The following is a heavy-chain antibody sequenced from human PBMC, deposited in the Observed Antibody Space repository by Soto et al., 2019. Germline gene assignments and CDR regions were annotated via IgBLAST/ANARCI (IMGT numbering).Heavy chain of an antibody. D-gene: IGHD6-13*01. CDR3: AKDPPSERMQPDYGMDV. Sequence: GGSLRLSCVASGFSFSSYAMNWVRQAPGKGLEWVSTISGRYTDYADSVKGRFTISRDNSENTLYLQMNSLRVEDTAVYYCAKDPPSERMQPDYGMDVWGQGTTVTVSS. V-gene: IGHV3-23*01. J-gene: IGHJ6*02. CDR1: GFSFSSYA. CDR2: ISGRYT.